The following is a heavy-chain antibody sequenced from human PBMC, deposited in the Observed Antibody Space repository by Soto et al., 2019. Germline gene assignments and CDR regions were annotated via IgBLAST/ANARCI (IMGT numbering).Heavy chain of an antibody. J-gene: IGHJ6*03. CDR1: GFTFSSYA. D-gene: IGHD6-19*01. V-gene: IGHV3-23*01. CDR3: AKDPRWQWLPVYYYYYYMDV. CDR2: ISGSGGST. Sequence: GGSLRLSCAASGFTFSSYAMSWVRQAPGKGLEWVSAISGSGGSTYYADSVKGRFTISRDNSKNTLYLQMNSLRAEDTAVYYCAKDPRWQWLPVYYYYYYMDVWGKGTTVTVSS.